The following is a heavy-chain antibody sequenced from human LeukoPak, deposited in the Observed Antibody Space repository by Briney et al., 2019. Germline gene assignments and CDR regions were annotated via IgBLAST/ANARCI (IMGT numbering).Heavy chain of an antibody. D-gene: IGHD5-12*01. CDR2: LIGSSGST. V-gene: IGHV3-23*01. Sequence: GGSLRLFCAASGFTSTNYAMNWVRQAPGKGLEGGSILIGSSGSTDYADSVKGRFTISRDTSKNTLFLQMNSLRAEDTAIYYCAKGAYDYIEMGYFDSWGQGTLVTVSS. CDR1: GFTSTNYA. J-gene: IGHJ4*02. CDR3: AKGAYDYIEMGYFDS.